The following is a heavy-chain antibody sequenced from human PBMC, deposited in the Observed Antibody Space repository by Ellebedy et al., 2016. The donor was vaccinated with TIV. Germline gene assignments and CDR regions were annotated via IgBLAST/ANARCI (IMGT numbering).Heavy chain of an antibody. J-gene: IGHJ4*02. CDR2: IDWDDEK. V-gene: IGHV2-70*17. CDR3: AREDYFESSGYFPTLNY. Sequence: SGPTLVKPTQTLTLTCTFSGFSLSTSGMCVSWIRQPPGKALEWLARIDWDDEKFYSTSLKARLSISRDTSKNQVVLTMTNMGPVETATYYCAREDYFESSGYFPTLNYWGQGARVTVFS. CDR1: GFSLSTSGMC. D-gene: IGHD3-22*01.